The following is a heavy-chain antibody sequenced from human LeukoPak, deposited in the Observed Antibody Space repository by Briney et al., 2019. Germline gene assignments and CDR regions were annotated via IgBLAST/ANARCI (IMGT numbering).Heavy chain of an antibody. CDR3: ASSVDTAVVTSWYFDL. CDR1: GGSFSGYY. Sequence: SETLSLTCAVCGGSFSGYYWSWIRQPPGKGLEWIGEINHSGSTNYNPSLKSRVTISVDTSKNQFSLKLSSVTAADTAVYYCASSVDTAVVTSWYFDLWGRGTLVTVSS. V-gene: IGHV4-34*01. CDR2: INHSGST. J-gene: IGHJ2*01. D-gene: IGHD5-18*01.